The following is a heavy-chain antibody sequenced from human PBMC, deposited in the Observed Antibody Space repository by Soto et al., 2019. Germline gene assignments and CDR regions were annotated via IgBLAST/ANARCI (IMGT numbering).Heavy chain of an antibody. CDR3: ARRSQIVAAPT. Sequence: SETLSLTCIVSGASFSDANYYWVWIRQPPGEGLEWIGSFYYDGRTYYNASLKSRVTISVDTSKNHFSLMLTSVTAADTAVYYGARRSQIVAAPTWAQGTLVTVSS. V-gene: IGHV4-39*02. CDR1: GASFSDANYY. J-gene: IGHJ4*02. D-gene: IGHD3-22*01. CDR2: FYYDGRT.